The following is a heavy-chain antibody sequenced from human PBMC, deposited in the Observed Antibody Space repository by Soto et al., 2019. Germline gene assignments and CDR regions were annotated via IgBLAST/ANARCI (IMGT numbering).Heavy chain of an antibody. D-gene: IGHD2-2*01. V-gene: IGHV3-53*01. CDR1: GFTVSSHY. J-gene: IGHJ6*02. CDR2: INSGGST. Sequence: LRLSCAPSGFTVSSHYMSWVRQAPGKGLEWVSVINSGGSTYYADSVKGRFTISRDHSRNTLYLQMNSLRVEDTAVYYCAREVFCSSSSCQVRYGMDVWGQGTTVTVSS. CDR3: AREVFCSSSSCQVRYGMDV.